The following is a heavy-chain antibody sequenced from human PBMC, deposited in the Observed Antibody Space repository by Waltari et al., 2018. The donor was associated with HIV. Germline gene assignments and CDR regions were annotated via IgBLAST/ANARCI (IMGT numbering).Heavy chain of an antibody. CDR3: ARGEMGATPGGGDYYYGMDV. Sequence: TFRSYAISWVRQAPGQGLEWMGRIIPILGIANYAQKFQGRVTITADKSTSTAYMELSSLRSEDTAVYYCARGEMGATPGGGDYYYGMDVWGQGTTVTVSS. CDR1: TFRSYA. CDR2: IIPILGIA. D-gene: IGHD1-26*01. V-gene: IGHV1-69*04. J-gene: IGHJ6*02.